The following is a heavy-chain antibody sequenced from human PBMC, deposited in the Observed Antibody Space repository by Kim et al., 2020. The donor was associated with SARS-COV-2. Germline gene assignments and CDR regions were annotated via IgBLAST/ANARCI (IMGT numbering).Heavy chain of an antibody. CDR1: GGTFSSYA. J-gene: IGHJ6*02. Sequence: SVKVSCKASGGTFSSYAISWVRQAPGQGLEWMGGIIPIFGTANYAQKFQGRVTITADESTSTAYMELSSLRSEDTAVYYCARGPNVVVVPAAGDYYYYYGMDVWGQGTTVTVSS. D-gene: IGHD2-2*01. V-gene: IGHV1-69*13. CDR3: ARGPNVVVVPAAGDYYYYYGMDV. CDR2: IIPIFGTA.